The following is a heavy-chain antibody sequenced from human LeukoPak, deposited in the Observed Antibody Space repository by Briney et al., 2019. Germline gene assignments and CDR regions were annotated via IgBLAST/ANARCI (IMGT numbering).Heavy chain of an antibody. V-gene: IGHV1-46*01. D-gene: IGHD5-12*01. CDR1: GYTFTSYY. CDR2: INPSGGST. CDR3: ARAQIVATIWRHYLDY. J-gene: IGHJ4*02. Sequence: ASVKVSCKASGYTFTSYYMHWVRQAPGQGLEWMGIINPSGGSTSYAQKFQGRVTMTRDTSTSTVYMELSSLRSEDTAVYYCARAQIVATIWRHYLDYWGQGTLVTVSS.